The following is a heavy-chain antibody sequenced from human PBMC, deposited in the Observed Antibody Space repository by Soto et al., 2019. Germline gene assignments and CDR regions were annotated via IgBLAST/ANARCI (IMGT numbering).Heavy chain of an antibody. CDR3: TRIYGDYALGYIDY. V-gene: IGHV3-30-3*01. D-gene: IGHD4-17*01. CDR1: GFTFSGYA. J-gene: IGHJ4*02. CDR2: ISYDGSKK. Sequence: QVQLVESGGGVVQPGRSLRLSCAASGFTFSGYAMHWVRQSPGKGLEWVSTISYDGSKKYYADSLKGRFTISRDNSKNTLYLQLNSLRPEDTAVYSCTRIYGDYALGYIDYWGQGTLVAVSS.